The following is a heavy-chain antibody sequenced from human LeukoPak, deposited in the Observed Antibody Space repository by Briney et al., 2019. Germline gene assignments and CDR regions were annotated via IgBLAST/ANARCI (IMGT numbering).Heavy chain of an antibody. V-gene: IGHV1-2*02. CDR3: ARARRCSGGSCYSGWFDP. CDR1: GYTFTGYY. D-gene: IGHD2-15*01. Sequence: ASVKVSCKASGYTFTGYYMHWVRQPPGQGLEWMGWINPNSGGTNYAQKFQGRVTMTRDTSISTAYMELSRLRSDDTAVYYCARARRCSGGSCYSGWFDPWGQGTLVTVSS. J-gene: IGHJ5*02. CDR2: INPNSGGT.